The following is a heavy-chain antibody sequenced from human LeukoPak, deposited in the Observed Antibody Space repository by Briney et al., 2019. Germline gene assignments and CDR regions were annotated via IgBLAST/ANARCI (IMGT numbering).Heavy chain of an antibody. V-gene: IGHV1-8*02. D-gene: IGHD3-10*01. J-gene: IGHJ4*02. CDR1: GYTFTGYY. Sequence: ASVKVSCKASGYTFTGYYMHWVRQAPGQGLEWMGWMNPNSGNTGYAQKFQGRVTMTRNTSISTAYMELSSLRSEDTAVYYCARGREPITMVRGVISHWGQGTLVTVSS. CDR2: MNPNSGNT. CDR3: ARGREPITMVRGVISH.